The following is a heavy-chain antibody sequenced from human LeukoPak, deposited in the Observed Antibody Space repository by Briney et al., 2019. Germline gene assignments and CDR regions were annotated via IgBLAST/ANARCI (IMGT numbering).Heavy chain of an antibody. V-gene: IGHV1-69*04. D-gene: IGHD6-13*01. CDR3: ARSRAAADGAFDL. CDR2: IIPILGIA. CDR1: GGTFSSYA. J-gene: IGHJ3*01. Sequence: ASVKVSCKASGGTFSSYAISWVRQAPGQGLEWMGRIIPILGIANYAQKFQGRVTITADKSTSTAYMELSSPRSEDTAVYYCARSRAAADGAFDLWGQGTMVTVSS.